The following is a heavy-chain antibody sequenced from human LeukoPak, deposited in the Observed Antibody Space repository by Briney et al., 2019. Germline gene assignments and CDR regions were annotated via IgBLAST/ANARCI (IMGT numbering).Heavy chain of an antibody. D-gene: IGHD4-17*01. J-gene: IGHJ4*02. CDR2: IYDSGIT. CDR3: ARDAGEGLFDS. V-gene: IGHV4-4*07. Sequence: SETLSLTCTVAGGSITNYYWSWIRQPAGKGQEWIGRIYDSGITNYNRSLKRRVSISVDQSKRHFFLGLSSVTAADTAVYYCARDAGEGLFDSWGQGTLVTVSS. CDR1: GGSITNYY.